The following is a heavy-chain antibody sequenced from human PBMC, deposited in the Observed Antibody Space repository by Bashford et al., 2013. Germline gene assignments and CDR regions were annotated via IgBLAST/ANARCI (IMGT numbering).Heavy chain of an antibody. CDR3: ARDMGPLIESWYLDS. CDR1: GFMLSSFE. D-gene: IGHD3-16*01. CDR2: INPTGAI. Sequence: GSLRLSCAASGFMLSSFELNWVRQAPGKGLEWVSYINPTGAIYYADSVKGRFTISTDNAKNTLFLQMNSLRADDAAIYFCARDMGPLIESWYLDSWGQGPWSPSPQ. J-gene: IGHJ4*02. V-gene: IGHV3-48*03.